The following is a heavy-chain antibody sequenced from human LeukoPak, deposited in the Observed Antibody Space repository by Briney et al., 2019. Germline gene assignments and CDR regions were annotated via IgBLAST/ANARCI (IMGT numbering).Heavy chain of an antibody. D-gene: IGHD5-12*01. J-gene: IGHJ4*02. CDR2: INWNSGSK. V-gene: IGHV3-20*01. CDR1: GFTFEDHG. CDR3: VRHFNSVATMQIDY. Sequence: GGSLRLSCATSGFTFEDHGLSWVRQAPGKGLEWVSGINWNSGSKRYAASVKGRFTISRDNARNSVYLEMTSLRVEDTAFYHCVRHFNSVATMQIDYWGQGILVSVCS.